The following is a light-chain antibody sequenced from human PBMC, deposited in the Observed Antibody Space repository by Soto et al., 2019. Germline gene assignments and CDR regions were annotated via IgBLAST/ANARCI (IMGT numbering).Light chain of an antibody. V-gene: IGLV2-23*01. CDR1: SRDVGSYNL. CDR2: EGS. CDR3: CSYGGSTTLDVI. Sequence: QSALTQPASVSGSPGQSITISCTGTSRDVGSYNLVSWYQQHPGKAPKVMIYEGSKRPSGVSDRFSGSKSGNTASLTISGLQAEDEADYYCCSYGGSTTLDVIFGGGTKLTVL. J-gene: IGLJ2*01.